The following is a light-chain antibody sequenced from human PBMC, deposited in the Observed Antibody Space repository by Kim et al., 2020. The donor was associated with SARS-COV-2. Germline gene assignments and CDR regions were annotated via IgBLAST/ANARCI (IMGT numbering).Light chain of an antibody. V-gene: IGLV3-1*01. CDR2: QDS. CDR3: QAWDSSTVV. J-gene: IGLJ2*01. CDR1: KLGDKY. Sequence: VSPGQTASITCSGDKLGDKYACWHQQKPGQSPVLVIYQDSKRPSGIPERFSGSNSGNTATLTISGTQAMDEADYYCQAWDSSTVVFGGGTQLTVL.